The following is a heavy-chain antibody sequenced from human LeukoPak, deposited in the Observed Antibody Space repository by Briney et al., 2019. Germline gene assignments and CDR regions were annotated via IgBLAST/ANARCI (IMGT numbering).Heavy chain of an antibody. J-gene: IGHJ3*01. CDR2: IKQDGSVR. Sequence: GGSLRLSCAASGLTFNIYWMNWVRQAPGKGLEWVANIKQDGSVRYNVDSVKGRFTISRDNAENSVFLQMNSLRADDTAVYYCARGSLGTFDLWGRGTMVTVSS. D-gene: IGHD7-27*01. CDR1: GLTFNIYW. V-gene: IGHV3-7*01. CDR3: ARGSLGTFDL.